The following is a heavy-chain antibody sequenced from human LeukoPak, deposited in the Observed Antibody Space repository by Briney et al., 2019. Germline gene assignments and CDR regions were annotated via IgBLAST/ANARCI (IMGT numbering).Heavy chain of an antibody. V-gene: IGHV1-69*05. Sequence: SVKVSCKASGGTFSSYAISWVRQAPGQGLEWMGGIIPIFGTANYAQKFQGRVTITTDESTSTAYMGLSSLRSEDTAVYYCARKTPPEQDWFDPWGQGTLVTVSS. CDR3: ARKTPPEQDWFDP. D-gene: IGHD1-14*01. CDR1: GGTFSSYA. CDR2: IIPIFGTA. J-gene: IGHJ5*02.